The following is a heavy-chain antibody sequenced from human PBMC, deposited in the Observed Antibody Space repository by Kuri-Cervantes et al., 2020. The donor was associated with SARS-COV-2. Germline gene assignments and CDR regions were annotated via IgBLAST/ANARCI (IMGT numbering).Heavy chain of an antibody. D-gene: IGHD6-19*01. Sequence: GESLKISCAASGFTFSSYAMSWVRQAPGKGLEWVSAISGSGGSTYYADSVKGRFTISRDNSKNTLYLQMNSLRAEDTAVYYCAKDKLKSVAAYFDYWGQGTLVTVSS. V-gene: IGHV3-23*01. CDR3: AKDKLKSVAAYFDY. CDR2: ISGSGGST. J-gene: IGHJ4*02. CDR1: GFTFSSYA.